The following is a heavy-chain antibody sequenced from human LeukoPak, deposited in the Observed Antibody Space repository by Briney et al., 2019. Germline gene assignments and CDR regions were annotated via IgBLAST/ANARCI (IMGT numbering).Heavy chain of an antibody. D-gene: IGHD6-19*01. V-gene: IGHV1-8*01. J-gene: IGHJ6*03. Sequence: GASVTVSCKASGYTFTSHDINWVRQATGQGLEWMGWMNPNSGNTGYAQKFQGRVTMTRNTSISTAYMELSSLRSEDTAVYYCARASSGWSYYYYYYMDVWGKGTTVTVSS. CDR2: MNPNSGNT. CDR1: GYTFTSHD. CDR3: ARASSGWSYYYYYYMDV.